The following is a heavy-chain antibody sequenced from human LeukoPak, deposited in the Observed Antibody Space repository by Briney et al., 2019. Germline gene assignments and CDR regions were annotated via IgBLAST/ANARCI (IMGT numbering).Heavy chain of an antibody. CDR2: INPDGSDT. V-gene: IGHV3-74*01. CDR1: GFTFSSNW. J-gene: IGHJ4*02. D-gene: IGHD3-10*01. Sequence: GGSLRLSCAASGFTFSSNWMHWVRHVPGEGLVWVARINPDGSDTSYADSVKGRFTISRDNAKNTLYLQMNSLRVEDTALYYCTRDTFGARDYWGQGTLVTVPS. CDR3: TRDTFGARDY.